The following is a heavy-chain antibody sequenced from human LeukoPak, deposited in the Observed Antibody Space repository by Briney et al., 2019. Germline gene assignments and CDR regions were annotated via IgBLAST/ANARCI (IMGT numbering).Heavy chain of an antibody. CDR1: GYSISSGYY. D-gene: IGHD3-3*01. J-gene: IGHJ3*02. Sequence: SETLSLTCTVSGYSISSGYYWGWIRQPPGKGLEWIGSIYHSGSTYYTPSLKSRVTISLDTSKNQFSLRLSSVTAADTAVYYCARHLWSNPREAFDIWGQGTMVTVSS. CDR3: ARHLWSNPREAFDI. CDR2: IYHSGST. V-gene: IGHV4-38-2*02.